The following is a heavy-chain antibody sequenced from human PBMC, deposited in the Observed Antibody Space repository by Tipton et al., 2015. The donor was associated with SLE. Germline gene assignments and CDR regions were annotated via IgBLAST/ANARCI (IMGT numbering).Heavy chain of an antibody. CDR3: AGSRAVRDAFDI. CDR2: IYYSGST. V-gene: IGHV4-34*01. D-gene: IGHD2-15*01. J-gene: IGHJ3*02. CDR1: GGSFSGYY. Sequence: TLSLTCAVYGGSFSGYYWSWIRQPPGKGLEWIGSIYYSGSTYYNPSLKSRVTISVDTSKNQFSLKLSSVTAADTAVYYCAGSRAVRDAFDIWGQGTMVTVSS.